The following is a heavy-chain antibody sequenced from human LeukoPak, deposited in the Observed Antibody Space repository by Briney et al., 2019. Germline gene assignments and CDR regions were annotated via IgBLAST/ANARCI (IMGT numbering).Heavy chain of an antibody. CDR3: ARDGVVASPPLY. CDR1: GFTFSSYA. D-gene: IGHD3-22*01. J-gene: IGHJ4*02. CDR2: ISGSGGST. V-gene: IGHV3-23*01. Sequence: GGSLRLSGAASGFTFSSYAMSWVRQAPGKGLEWGSAISGSGGSTYYADSVKGRFTISRDNSKNMLYLQMNSLRAEDTAVYYCARDGVVASPPLYWGQGTLVTVSS.